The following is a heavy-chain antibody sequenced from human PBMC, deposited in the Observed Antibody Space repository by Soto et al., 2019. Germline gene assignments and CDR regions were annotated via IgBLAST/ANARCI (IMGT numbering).Heavy chain of an antibody. Sequence: SETLSLTCTVSGGSISSGGYYWSWIRQHPGKGLEWIGYIYYSGSTYYNPPLKSRVTISVDTSKNQFSLKLRSVTAADTAVYYCARDGGMTTVVSNWFDPWGQGTLVTGSS. V-gene: IGHV4-31*03. CDR2: IYYSGST. D-gene: IGHD4-17*01. CDR3: ARDGGMTTVVSNWFDP. CDR1: GGSISSGGYY. J-gene: IGHJ5*02.